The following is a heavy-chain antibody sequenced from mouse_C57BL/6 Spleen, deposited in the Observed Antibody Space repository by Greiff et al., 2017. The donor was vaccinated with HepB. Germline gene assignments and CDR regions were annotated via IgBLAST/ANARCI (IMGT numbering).Heavy chain of an antibody. J-gene: IGHJ2*01. CDR2: IYPGSGST. V-gene: IGHV1-55*01. CDR3: ARWGDFDY. Sequence: QVQLQQPGAELVKPGASVKMSCTASGYTITSYWITWVKQRPGQGLEWIGDIYPGSGSTNYTEQFKSKATLTVDTSSSTAYMQLSSLTSEDSAVYCCARWGDFDYWGQGTTLTVSS. CDR1: GYTITSYW.